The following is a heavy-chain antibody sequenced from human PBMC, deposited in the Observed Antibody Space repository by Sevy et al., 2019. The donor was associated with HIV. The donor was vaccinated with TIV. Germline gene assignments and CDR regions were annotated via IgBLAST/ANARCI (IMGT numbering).Heavy chain of an antibody. CDR3: ARETRSGYFP. CDR1: GFTFRSSV. J-gene: IGHJ4*02. D-gene: IGHD3-3*01. V-gene: IGHV3-23*01. CDR2: ISASGGST. Sequence: GGSLRLSGAASGFTFRSSVMTWVRQAPGKGLEWVSSISASGGSTYYADSVKGRFTISRDNSKNIVDLEMNSLRSEDTATYFCARETRSGYFPWGQGTLVTVSS.